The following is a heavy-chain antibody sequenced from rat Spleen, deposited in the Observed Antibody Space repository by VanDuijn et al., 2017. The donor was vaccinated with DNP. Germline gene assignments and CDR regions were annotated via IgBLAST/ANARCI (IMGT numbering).Heavy chain of an antibody. CDR3: TRDQDYYYDGGYYPTMDA. J-gene: IGHJ4*01. Sequence: QVQLKESGPGLVQPSQTLSLTCTVSGFSLTSYNVHWVRQPPGKGLEWMGVIWSGGSTYYNSVLKSRLSISRDTSKNQVFLKMNSLKTDDTGTYYCTRDQDYYYDGGYYPTMDAWGQGTSVTVSS. D-gene: IGHD1-12*02. CDR2: IWSGGST. CDR1: GFSLTSYN. V-gene: IGHV2S13*01.